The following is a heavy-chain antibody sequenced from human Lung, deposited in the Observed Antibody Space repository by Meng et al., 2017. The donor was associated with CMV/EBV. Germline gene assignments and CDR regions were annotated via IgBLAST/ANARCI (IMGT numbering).Heavy chain of an antibody. Sequence: LXXAASGFTFSSYEMNWVRQAPGKGLEWVSYISSSGSTIYYADSVKGRFTISRDNAKNSLYLQMNSLRAEDTAVYYCASGLDFWSARYYYSMDVWGQGXTVTVSS. D-gene: IGHD3-3*01. CDR3: ASGLDFWSARYYYSMDV. CDR1: GFTFSSYE. V-gene: IGHV3-48*03. J-gene: IGHJ6*02. CDR2: ISSSGSTI.